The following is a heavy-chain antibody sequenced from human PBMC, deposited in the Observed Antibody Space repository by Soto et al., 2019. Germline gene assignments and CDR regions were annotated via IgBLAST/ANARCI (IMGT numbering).Heavy chain of an antibody. V-gene: IGHV1-3*01. CDR2: INAGNGNT. CDR3: AQTTVTTDAFDI. Sequence: RASVKVSCKASGYTFTSYAMHWVRQAPGQRLEWMGWINAGNGNTKYSQKFQGRVTITRDTSASTAYMELSSLRSEDTAVYYCAQTTVTTDAFDIWGQGTMVTVSS. CDR1: GYTFTSYA. D-gene: IGHD4-17*01. J-gene: IGHJ3*02.